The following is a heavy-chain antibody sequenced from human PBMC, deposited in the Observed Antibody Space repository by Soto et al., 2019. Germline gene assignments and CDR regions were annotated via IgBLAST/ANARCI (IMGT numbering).Heavy chain of an antibody. V-gene: IGHV1-18*04. Sequence: QVQLVQSGAEVKKPGASVKVSCKASGYTFTSYGVSWVRQAPGQGLEWMGWISGYNGNTNYAQKLQGRVTMTTDTSTSTAYMELSSRRADDTAVYYCARAGKYYYGSGSPYYYGMDVWGQGITVTGSS. CDR1: GYTFTSYG. CDR3: ARAGKYYYGSGSPYYYGMDV. CDR2: ISGYNGNT. D-gene: IGHD3-10*01. J-gene: IGHJ6*02.